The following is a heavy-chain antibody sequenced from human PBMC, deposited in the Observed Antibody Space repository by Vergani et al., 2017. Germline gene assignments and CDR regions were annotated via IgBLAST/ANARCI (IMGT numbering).Heavy chain of an antibody. D-gene: IGHD2-15*01. J-gene: IGHJ4*02. Sequence: VQLVESEGGVVQPGRSLTLSCVASGFTFSSHGMHWVRQAPGKGLEWISYISGSTSSIYYADSVKGRFTISRDNAKNSLYLQMNSLRAEDTAVYYCARAAGYCSGGICYSPWSLGYWGQGTLVTVSS. V-gene: IGHV3-48*01. CDR3: ARAAGYCSGGICYSPWSLGY. CDR1: GFTFSSHG. CDR2: ISGSTSSI.